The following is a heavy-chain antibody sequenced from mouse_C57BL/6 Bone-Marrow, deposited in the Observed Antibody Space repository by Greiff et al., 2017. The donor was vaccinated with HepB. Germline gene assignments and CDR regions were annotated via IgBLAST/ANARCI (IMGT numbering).Heavy chain of an antibody. CDR3: AYDGYYVFAY. CDR2: INPNNGGT. CDR1: GYTFTDYY. Sequence: EVQLQQSGPELVKPGASVKISCKASGYTFTDYYMNWVKQSHGKSLEWIGDINPNNGGTSYNQKFKGKATLTVDKSSSTAYMELRSLTSEDSAVYYCAYDGYYVFAYWGQGTLVTVSA. D-gene: IGHD2-3*01. J-gene: IGHJ3*01. V-gene: IGHV1-26*01.